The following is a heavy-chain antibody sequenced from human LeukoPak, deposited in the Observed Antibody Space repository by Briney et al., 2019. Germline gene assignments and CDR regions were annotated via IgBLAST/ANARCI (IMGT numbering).Heavy chain of an antibody. CDR2: LYSGGTT. CDR3: ARTQLGYCSSSSCLDYFDY. J-gene: IGHJ4*02. CDR1: GVTVSSNY. V-gene: IGHV3-53*01. Sequence: GGSLRLSCAASGVTVSSNYMSWVRQAPGRGLEWVSILYSGGTTYYAGSVKGRFTISRGISKNTLYLQMNSLRAEDTAVYYCARTQLGYCSSSSCLDYFDYWGQGTLVTVSS. D-gene: IGHD2-2*03.